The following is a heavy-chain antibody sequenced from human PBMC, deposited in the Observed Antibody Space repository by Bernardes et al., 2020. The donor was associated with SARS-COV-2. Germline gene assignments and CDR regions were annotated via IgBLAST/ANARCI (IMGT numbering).Heavy chain of an antibody. CDR2: IVVGSGNT. CDR1: GFTFTSSA. J-gene: IGHJ2*01. D-gene: IGHD6-19*01. Sequence: SVEVSWKASGFTFTSSAVQWVRQARGQRLEWIGWIVVGSGNTNYAQKFQERVTITRDMSTSTAYMELNSLRSEDTAVYYCAADGAVADDWYFDLWGRGTLVTVSS. CDR3: AADGAVADDWYFDL. V-gene: IGHV1-58*01.